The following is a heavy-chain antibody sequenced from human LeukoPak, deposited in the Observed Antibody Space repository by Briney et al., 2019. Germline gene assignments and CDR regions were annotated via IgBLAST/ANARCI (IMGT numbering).Heavy chain of an antibody. J-gene: IGHJ4*02. D-gene: IGHD3-10*01. Sequence: GGTLRLSCAASGFTFSSYAMHWVRQAPGKGLEWVAVISYDGSNKYYADSVKGRFTISRDNSKNTLYLQMNSLRAEDTAVYYCARVGSLWFGELPVDYWGQGTLVTVCS. CDR3: ARVGSLWFGELPVDY. CDR1: GFTFSSYA. CDR2: ISYDGSNK. V-gene: IGHV3-30*04.